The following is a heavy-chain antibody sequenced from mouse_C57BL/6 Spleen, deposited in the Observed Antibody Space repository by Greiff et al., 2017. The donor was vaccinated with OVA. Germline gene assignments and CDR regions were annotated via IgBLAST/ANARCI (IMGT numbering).Heavy chain of an antibody. CDR2: IDPSDSYT. D-gene: IGHD2-3*01. CDR3: ARLVYDGPFDY. CDR1: GYTFTSYW. V-gene: IGHV1-59*01. J-gene: IGHJ2*01. Sequence: QVQLQQSGAELVRPGTSVKLSCKASGYTFTSYWMHWVKQRPGQGLEWIGVIDPSDSYTNYNQKFKGKATLTVDTSSSTAYMQLSSLTSEDSAVYYCARLVYDGPFDYWGQGTTLTVSS.